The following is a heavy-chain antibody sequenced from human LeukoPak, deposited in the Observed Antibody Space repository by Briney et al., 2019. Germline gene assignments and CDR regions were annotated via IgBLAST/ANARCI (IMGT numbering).Heavy chain of an antibody. V-gene: IGHV5-51*01. CDR1: GYSFTSYW. D-gene: IGHD2-15*01. J-gene: IGHJ4*02. CDR2: IYPSDSET. Sequence: GESLKISCKGSGYSFTSYWIGWVRQMPGKGLEWMRIIYPSDSETRYSPSFQGQVTISADMSISIAFLQWSSLKASDTAMYYCAMCSGGICYLNYFDSWGQGTLVTVSS. CDR3: AMCSGGICYLNYFDS.